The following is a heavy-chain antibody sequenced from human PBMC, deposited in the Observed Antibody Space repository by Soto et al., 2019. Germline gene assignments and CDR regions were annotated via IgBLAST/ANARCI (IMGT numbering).Heavy chain of an antibody. D-gene: IGHD3-16*02. J-gene: IGHJ6*02. CDR3: ARELAFRGVITYFGMDL. V-gene: IGHV1-2*02. CDR1: GYTFTGHH. Sequence: ASGKVPCKASGYTFTGHHLHWVRQAPGQGLEWMGWINPNTGGTDYAQKFQGRVTLTRDTSITTVYIVLRRLRSDDTAAYFCARELAFRGVITYFGMDLWGQGTTVTVSS. CDR2: INPNTGGT.